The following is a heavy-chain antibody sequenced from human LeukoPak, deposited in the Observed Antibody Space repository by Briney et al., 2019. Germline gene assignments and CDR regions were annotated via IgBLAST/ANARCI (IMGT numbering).Heavy chain of an antibody. D-gene: IGHD6-19*01. J-gene: IGHJ4*02. V-gene: IGHV3-13*01. CDR1: GFTFKDYD. CDR2: IGSGGYT. CDR3: VRQPDSGRYGFDH. Sequence: GGSLRLSCVVSGFTFKDYDIHWVRQTTGKGLEWVSAIGSGGYTYYADSVRGRFTNSREDAETSLSLQMNNLRAEDTAVYYCVRQPDSGRYGFDHWGQGTLVTVSS.